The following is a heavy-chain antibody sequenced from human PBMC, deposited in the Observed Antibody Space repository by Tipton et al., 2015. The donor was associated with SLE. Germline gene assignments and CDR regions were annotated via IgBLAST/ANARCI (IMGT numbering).Heavy chain of an antibody. D-gene: IGHD2-2*01. V-gene: IGHV3-23*01. CDR3: AKSGIVAAPYYFDY. Sequence: SLRLSCAASGFTFSSYAMSWVRQAPGKGLEWVSAISGSGGSPYYADPVKGRFTISRDNYNNTLYLQMNSLRAEDTAVYYCAKSGIVAAPYYFDYWGQGTLVTVSS. CDR2: ISGSGGSP. J-gene: IGHJ4*02. CDR1: GFTFSSYA.